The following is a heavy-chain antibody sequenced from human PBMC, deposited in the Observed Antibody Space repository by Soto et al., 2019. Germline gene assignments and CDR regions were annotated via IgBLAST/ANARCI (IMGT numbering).Heavy chain of an antibody. CDR1: GGSISSGDYY. Sequence: PSETLSLTCTVSGGSISSGDYYWSWIRQPPGKGLEWIGYIYYSGSTYYNPSLKSRVTISVDTSKNQFSLKLSSVTAADTAVYYCARDQNYDSSGYYPSYGMDVWGQGTTVTV. J-gene: IGHJ6*02. CDR3: ARDQNYDSSGYYPSYGMDV. CDR2: IYYSGST. V-gene: IGHV4-30-4*01. D-gene: IGHD3-22*01.